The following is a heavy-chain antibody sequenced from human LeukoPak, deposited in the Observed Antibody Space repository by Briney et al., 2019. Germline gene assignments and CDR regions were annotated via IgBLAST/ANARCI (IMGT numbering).Heavy chain of an antibody. CDR1: GYTLTELS. D-gene: IGHD1-26*01. CDR2: FDPEDGET. Sequence: GASVKVSCKVSGYTLTELSMHWVRQAPGKGLEWMGGFDPEDGETIYAQKFQGRVTMTEDTSTDTAYMELSSLRSEDTAVYYCATDGETSGSYALDYWGQGTLVTVSS. J-gene: IGHJ4*02. V-gene: IGHV1-24*01. CDR3: ATDGETSGSYALDY.